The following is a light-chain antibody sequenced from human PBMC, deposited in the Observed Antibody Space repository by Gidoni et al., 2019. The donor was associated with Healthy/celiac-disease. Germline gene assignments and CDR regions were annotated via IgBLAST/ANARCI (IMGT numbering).Light chain of an antibody. Sequence: RVTITCRASQSISSWLAWYQQKPGKAPKLLIYKASSLESGVPSRFSGSGSGTEFTLTISSLQPDDFATYYCQQYNSYPLTFGGGTKVEIK. V-gene: IGKV1-5*03. CDR2: KAS. CDR3: QQYNSYPLT. J-gene: IGKJ4*01. CDR1: QSISSW.